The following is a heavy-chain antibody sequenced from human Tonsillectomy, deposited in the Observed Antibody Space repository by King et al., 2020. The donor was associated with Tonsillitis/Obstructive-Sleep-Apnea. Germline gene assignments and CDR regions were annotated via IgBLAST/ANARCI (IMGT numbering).Heavy chain of an antibody. V-gene: IGHV4-59*01. Sequence: VQLKESGPGLVKPSETLSLTCTVSGGSLSSYYWSWIRQPPGKGLEWIGYIYYSGSTNYNPSLKSRVTISVDTSKNQFSLKLSSVTAADTAVYYCARGAVTTEYYYYYMDVWGKGTTVTVSS. J-gene: IGHJ6*03. CDR2: IYYSGST. CDR1: GGSLSSYY. D-gene: IGHD4-11*01. CDR3: ARGAVTTEYYYYYMDV.